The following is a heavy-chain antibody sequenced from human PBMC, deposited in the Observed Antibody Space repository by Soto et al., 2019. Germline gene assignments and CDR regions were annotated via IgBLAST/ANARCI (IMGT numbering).Heavy chain of an antibody. CDR2: IYYSGST. V-gene: IGHV4-31*03. CDR1: VGSIRSVGYY. D-gene: IGHD3-10*01. J-gene: IGHJ6*02. Sequence: SETLSLTCTVSVGSIRSVGYYWSCIRQHPGKGLEWIGYIYYSGSTYYNPSLKSRVTISVDTSKNQFSLKLSSVTAADTAVYYCARVFGFGGMDVWGQGTTVTVSS. CDR3: ARVFGFGGMDV.